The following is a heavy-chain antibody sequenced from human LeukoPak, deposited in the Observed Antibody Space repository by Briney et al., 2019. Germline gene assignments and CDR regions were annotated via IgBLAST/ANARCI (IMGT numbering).Heavy chain of an antibody. Sequence: PSETLSLTCAVYGGSFSGYYWGWIRQPPGKGLEWIGEINHSGSTNYNPSLKSRVTISVDTSKNQFSLKLSSVTAADTAVYYCARLVLLGGFDPWGQGTLVTVSS. CDR3: ARLVLLGGFDP. J-gene: IGHJ5*02. D-gene: IGHD3-16*01. CDR2: INHSGST. CDR1: GGSFSGYY. V-gene: IGHV4-34*01.